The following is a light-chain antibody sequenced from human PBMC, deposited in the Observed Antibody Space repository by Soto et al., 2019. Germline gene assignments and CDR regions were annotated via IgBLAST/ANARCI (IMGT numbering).Light chain of an antibody. J-gene: IGLJ2*01. CDR1: NIGSKS. CDR2: DDT. Sequence: SYELTQPPSVSVAPGQTARITCGGKNIGSKSVHWYQQTQGQAPVLVVYDDTDRPSGIPERCSGSDSGNTDTRTISRVEAGDEADYYCQVWDSSSDHPGVVFGGGTKLTVL. CDR3: QVWDSSSDHPGVV. V-gene: IGLV3-21*02.